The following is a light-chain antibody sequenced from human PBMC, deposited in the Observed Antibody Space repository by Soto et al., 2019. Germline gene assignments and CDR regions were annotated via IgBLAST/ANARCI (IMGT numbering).Light chain of an antibody. V-gene: IGKV1-5*03. Sequence: DIQMTQSTSTLSASVGDRVTITCRASQSISSLLTWYKQKPGKATKVLIYKASSLQSGVPSRFSGSGSGTYFTLTISSLQPDDFATYYCLQYHSYPYSFGQGTKLEIK. CDR2: KAS. J-gene: IGKJ2*01. CDR3: LQYHSYPYS. CDR1: QSISSL.